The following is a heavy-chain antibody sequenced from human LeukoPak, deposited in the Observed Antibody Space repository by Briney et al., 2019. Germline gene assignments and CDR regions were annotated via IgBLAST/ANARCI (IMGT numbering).Heavy chain of an antibody. CDR1: GYTFTGYY. CDR2: INPNSGGT. D-gene: IGHD2-2*01. Sequence: ASLKVSCKASGYTFTGYYMPWGRQAPGQGLEWMGWINPNSGGTNYAQKFQGRVTMTRDTSISTAYMELSRLTFYDTAVYYCARDLDIVVVPATMMDDGFDIWGQGTMVTVSS. V-gene: IGHV1-2*02. J-gene: IGHJ3*02. CDR3: ARDLDIVVVPATMMDDGFDI.